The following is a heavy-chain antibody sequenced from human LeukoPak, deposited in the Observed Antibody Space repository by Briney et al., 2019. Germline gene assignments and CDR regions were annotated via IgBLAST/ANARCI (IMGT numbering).Heavy chain of an antibody. CDR1: RFIFSDYA. CDR2: ISTSGGIT. Sequence: PGGSLRLSCAASRFIFSDYAMSWVRQAPGKGLEWVSVISTSGGITFYADSVKGRFTISRDNSKNTLYLQMNSLRAEDTAVYYCAKVGDTMIVVVREFDYWGQGTLVTVSS. D-gene: IGHD3-22*01. CDR3: AKVGDTMIVVVREFDY. J-gene: IGHJ4*02. V-gene: IGHV3-23*01.